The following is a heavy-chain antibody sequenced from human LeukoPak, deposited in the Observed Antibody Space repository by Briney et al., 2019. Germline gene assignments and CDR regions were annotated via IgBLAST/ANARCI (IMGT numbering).Heavy chain of an antibody. V-gene: IGHV1-2*02. Sequence: ASVKVSCKASGYTFTGYYMHWVRQAPGQGLEWMGWINPKSGGTNYAQKFEARVTMNRDTSISTAYMELSRLRFDDTAVYYCARGSPPRRNYDSRGYYSYYFDYWGQGTLVTVSS. CDR2: INPKSGGT. CDR3: ARGSPPRRNYDSRGYYSYYFDY. D-gene: IGHD3-22*01. CDR1: GYTFTGYY. J-gene: IGHJ4*02.